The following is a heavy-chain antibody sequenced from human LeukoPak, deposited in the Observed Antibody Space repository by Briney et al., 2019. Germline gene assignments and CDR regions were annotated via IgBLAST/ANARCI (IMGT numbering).Heavy chain of an antibody. CDR1: GFTFSNYG. CDR2: ISSSRTYI. D-gene: IGHD5-12*01. J-gene: IGHJ3*02. V-gene: IGHV3-21*01. CDR3: ARDSGDSGYHYDM. Sequence: GGSLRLSCAASGFTFSNYGMNWVRQAPGKGLEWVSSISSSRTYIYYVNSVKGRFTISRDNAKNSLYLQMDSLRAEDSAIYYCARDSGDSGYHYDMWGQGTMVTVSS.